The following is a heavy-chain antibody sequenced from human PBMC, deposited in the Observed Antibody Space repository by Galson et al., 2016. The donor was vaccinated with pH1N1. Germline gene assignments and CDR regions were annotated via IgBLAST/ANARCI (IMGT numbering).Heavy chain of an antibody. CDR2: IYPGDSDA. Sequence: QSGAEVKKPGESLKISCRASGYTFTNYWTGWVRQVPGKGLEWMAIIYPGDSDARYSPSFQGRVTISADKSISTAYLHWSSLKASDTAIYYCARPQSLATPAFFFDSWGRGTLVTVSS. D-gene: IGHD6-13*01. CDR1: GYTFTNYW. V-gene: IGHV5-51*03. CDR3: ARPQSLATPAFFFDS. J-gene: IGHJ4*02.